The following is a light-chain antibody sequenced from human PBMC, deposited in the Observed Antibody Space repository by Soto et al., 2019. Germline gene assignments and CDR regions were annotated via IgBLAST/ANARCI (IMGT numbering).Light chain of an antibody. Sequence: QSALTQPPSVSGSPGQSVAISCTGTSSDVGSSNGVSWYQQPPGTAPKRMIYDVSNRPSGVPDRFSGSKSGNTASLTISGLQAEDEADYYCSSYTTSSPYVFGTGTKLTVL. CDR3: SSYTTSSPYV. V-gene: IGLV2-18*02. CDR2: DVS. J-gene: IGLJ1*01. CDR1: SSDVGSSNG.